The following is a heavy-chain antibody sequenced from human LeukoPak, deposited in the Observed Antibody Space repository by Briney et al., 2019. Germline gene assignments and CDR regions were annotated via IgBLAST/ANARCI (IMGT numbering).Heavy chain of an antibody. Sequence: SETLSLTCNVSGASLSSYFWSWIRQPAGKGLEWIGRISSSGSTNYNPSLKSRVTISVDTSKNQFSLKLSSVTAADTAVYFCARGPYSYDSSGAFDIWGQGTMVTVSS. D-gene: IGHD3-22*01. V-gene: IGHV4-4*07. CDR2: ISSSGST. J-gene: IGHJ3*02. CDR3: ARGPYSYDSSGAFDI. CDR1: GASLSSYF.